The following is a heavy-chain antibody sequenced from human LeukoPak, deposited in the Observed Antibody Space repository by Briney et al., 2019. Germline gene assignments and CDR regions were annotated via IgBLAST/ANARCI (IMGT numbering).Heavy chain of an antibody. D-gene: IGHD3-10*01. CDR2: INHSGST. Sequence: SETLSLTCAVYGGPFSGYYWSWIRQPPGKGLEWIGEINHSGSTNYNPSLKSRVTISVDTPKNQFSLKLSSVTAAHTAVYYCARGLPHMVRRNNWFDPWGQGTLVTVSS. J-gene: IGHJ5*02. CDR1: GGPFSGYY. V-gene: IGHV4-34*01. CDR3: ARGLPHMVRRNNWFDP.